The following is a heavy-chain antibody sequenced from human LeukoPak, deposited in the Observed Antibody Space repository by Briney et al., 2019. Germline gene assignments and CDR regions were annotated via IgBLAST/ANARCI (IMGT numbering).Heavy chain of an antibody. CDR1: GYSISSGYY. CDR2: INHSGST. V-gene: IGHV4-38-2*02. Sequence: SETLSLTCTVSGYSISSGYYWSWIRQPPGKGLEWIGEINHSGSTNYNPSLKSRVTISVDTSKNQFSLKLSSVTAADTAVYYCARRPPRGPSTNFDYWGQGTLVTVSS. D-gene: IGHD2-2*01. CDR3: ARRPPRGPSTNFDY. J-gene: IGHJ4*02.